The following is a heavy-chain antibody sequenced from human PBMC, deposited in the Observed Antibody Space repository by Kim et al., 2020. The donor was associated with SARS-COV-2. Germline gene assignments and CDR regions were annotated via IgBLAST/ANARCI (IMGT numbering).Heavy chain of an antibody. D-gene: IGHD1-26*01. CDR1: GFFFSNCA. Sequence: GGSLRLSCAASGFFFSNCAMHWVRQAPGKGLEWVASIWYDSTNKNYVDSVTGRFTISRDNFKNTVFLQMNSLRVEDTAMYYCASDFARVATYLAGWGQGTPVTVSS. CDR3: ASDFARVATYLAG. V-gene: IGHV3-33*01. CDR2: IWYDSTNK. J-gene: IGHJ6*01.